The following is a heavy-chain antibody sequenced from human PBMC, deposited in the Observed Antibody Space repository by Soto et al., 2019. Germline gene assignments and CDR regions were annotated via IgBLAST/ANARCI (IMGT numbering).Heavy chain of an antibody. D-gene: IGHD2-15*01. CDR2: IYASGRI. V-gene: IGHV4-4*07. CDR3: ARGSRDCSGGSCYSWDS. Sequence: QVQLQESGPGLVKPSETLSLTCTVSSDSFGTYFWSWVRQPAGKGLEWIGHIYASGRINYNPSVKSRVTMSMDTSKPQFSLNLTSVTAADTAVYYCARGSRDCSGGSCYSWDSWGQGTLVTVSS. J-gene: IGHJ5*01. CDR1: SDSFGTYF.